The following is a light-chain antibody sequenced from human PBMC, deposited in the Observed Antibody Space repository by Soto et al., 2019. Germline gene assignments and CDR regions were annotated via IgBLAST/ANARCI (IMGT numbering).Light chain of an antibody. V-gene: IGLV2-14*01. J-gene: IGLJ1*01. CDR2: EVS. Sequence: QSALIQPASVSGSPGQSIAISCTGTSSDVGGYNYVSWYQQHPGKAPKLMLYEVSNRPSGVSSRFSGSKSGSTASLTISGLQAEDEGDYYCSSSTTTSTLVFGTGTKVTVL. CDR1: SSDVGGYNY. CDR3: SSSTTTSTLV.